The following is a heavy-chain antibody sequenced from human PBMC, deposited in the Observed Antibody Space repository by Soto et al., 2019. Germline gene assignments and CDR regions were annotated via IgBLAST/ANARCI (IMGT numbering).Heavy chain of an antibody. V-gene: IGHV2-5*02. Sequence: SGPTLVKPTQTLTLTCTFSGFSLSTSGVGVGWIRQPPGKALEWLALIYWDDDKRYSPSLKSRLTITKDTSKNQVVLTMTNMDPVDTATYYCAHRHLDTVQTGYFDYWGQGTLVTVSS. CDR3: AHRHLDTVQTGYFDY. CDR1: GFSLSTSGVG. J-gene: IGHJ4*02. CDR2: IYWDDDK. D-gene: IGHD3-9*01.